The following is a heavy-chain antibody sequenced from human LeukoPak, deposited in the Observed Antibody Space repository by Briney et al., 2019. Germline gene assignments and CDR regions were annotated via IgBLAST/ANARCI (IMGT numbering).Heavy chain of an antibody. D-gene: IGHD3-22*01. V-gene: IGHV4-59*01. Sequence: PSETLSLTCAVYGGSFSGYYWSWIRQPPGKGLEWIGYIYYTGTTNYNPSLKSRVTMSLDTSNNQFSLELTSATAADTAVYYCVADSSGYYYVGHFDYWGQETLVTVSS. J-gene: IGHJ4*02. CDR3: VADSSGYYYVGHFDY. CDR1: GGSFSGYY. CDR2: IYYTGTT.